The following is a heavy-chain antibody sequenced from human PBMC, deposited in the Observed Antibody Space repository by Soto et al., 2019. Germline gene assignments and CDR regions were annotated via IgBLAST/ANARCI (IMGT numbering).Heavy chain of an antibody. V-gene: IGHV4-30-2*01. J-gene: IGHJ4*02. CDR2: IYHSGST. CDR1: GGSISSGGSS. CDR3: ARGAVVNFDS. D-gene: IGHD3-22*01. Sequence: QLQLQESGSGLVKPSQTLSLTCAVSGGSISSGGSSWTWIRQPPGKGLEWIGYIYHSGSTYYNPSLTSRVTISVDRTKNQFSLKLTSVTAADTAVYYCARGAVVNFDSWGQGTLVTVSS.